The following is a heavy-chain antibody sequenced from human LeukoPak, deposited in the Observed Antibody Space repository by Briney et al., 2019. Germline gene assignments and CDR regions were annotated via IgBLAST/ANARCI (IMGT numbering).Heavy chain of an antibody. Sequence: ASVKVSCKASGYTFTSYGIIWVRQAPGQGLEWMGWISAYNGNTNYAQKLQGRVTMTTDTSTSTAYMELRSLRSDDTAVYYCARDLRVVPAAMDYYMDVWGKGTTVTVSS. D-gene: IGHD2-2*01. CDR2: ISAYNGNT. CDR1: GYTFTSYG. J-gene: IGHJ6*03. V-gene: IGHV1-18*01. CDR3: ARDLRVVPAAMDYYMDV.